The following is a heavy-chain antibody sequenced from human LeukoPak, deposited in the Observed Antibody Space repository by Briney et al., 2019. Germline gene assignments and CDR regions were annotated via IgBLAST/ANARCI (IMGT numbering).Heavy chain of an antibody. D-gene: IGHD2-2*02. V-gene: IGHV3-48*02. CDR2: ISSSSSTI. CDR3: ARDLYCSGTNCYTGPFDI. Sequence: GGSLRLSCAASGFNFSTYSMNWVRQAPGKGLEWVSYISSSSSTIHYADSVKGRFTISRDNAKNSLFLQMNSLRDEDTAIYYCARDLYCSGTNCYTGPFDIWGQGTLVTVSS. CDR1: GFNFSTYS. J-gene: IGHJ3*02.